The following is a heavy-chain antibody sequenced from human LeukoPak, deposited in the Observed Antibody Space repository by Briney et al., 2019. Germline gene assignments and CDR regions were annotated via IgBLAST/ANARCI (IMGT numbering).Heavy chain of an antibody. CDR3: ARQHITIFGVVTTGWFDP. CDR1: GGSISSYY. CDR2: IYTSGST. J-gene: IGHJ5*02. V-gene: IGHV4-4*09. Sequence: SETLSLTCTVSGGSISSYYWSWIRQPPGKGLEWIGYIYTSGSTNYNPSLKSRVTISVDTSKNQFSLKLSSVTAADTAVYYCARQHITIFGVVTTGWFDPWGQGTLVTVSS. D-gene: IGHD3-3*01.